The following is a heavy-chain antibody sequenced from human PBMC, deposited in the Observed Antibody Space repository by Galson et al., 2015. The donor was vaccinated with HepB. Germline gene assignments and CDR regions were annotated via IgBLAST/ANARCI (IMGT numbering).Heavy chain of an antibody. CDR2: IYYSGST. D-gene: IGHD3-22*01. Sequence: TLSLTCTVSGDSISSSNYYWGWIRQPPGKGLEWIGTIYYSGSTYNNPSLKSRVTISIDTSKNQFSLKLSSVTAADTAVYYCARCNPPGMHYFDSGGYPDCWGQGTLVTVSS. CDR3: ARCNPPGMHYFDSGGYPDC. V-gene: IGHV4-39*07. J-gene: IGHJ4*02. CDR1: GDSISSSNYY.